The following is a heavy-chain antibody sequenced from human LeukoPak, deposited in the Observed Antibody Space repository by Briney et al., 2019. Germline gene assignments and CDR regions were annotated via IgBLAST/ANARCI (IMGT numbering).Heavy chain of an antibody. CDR2: INWNGGST. D-gene: IGHD2-2*01. Sequence: GGSLRLSCAASGFTFDDYGMSRVRQAPGKGLEWVSGINWNGGSTGYADSVKGRFTISRDNAKNSLYLQMNSLRAEDTALYYCARDYCSSTSCYFFDYWGQGTLVTVSS. J-gene: IGHJ4*02. V-gene: IGHV3-20*04. CDR1: GFTFDDYG. CDR3: ARDYCSSTSCYFFDY.